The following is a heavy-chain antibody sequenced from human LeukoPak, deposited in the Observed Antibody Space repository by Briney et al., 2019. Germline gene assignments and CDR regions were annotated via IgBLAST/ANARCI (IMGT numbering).Heavy chain of an antibody. Sequence: SETLSLTCAVSGYSISSGYYWGWIRQPPGKGLEWIGSIYHSGGTYYNPSLKSRVTISVDTSKNQFSLKLSSVTAADTAVYYCARSLWFGEYDAFDIWGQGTMVTVSS. J-gene: IGHJ3*02. D-gene: IGHD3-10*01. CDR3: ARSLWFGEYDAFDI. CDR1: GYSISSGYY. V-gene: IGHV4-38-2*01. CDR2: IYHSGGT.